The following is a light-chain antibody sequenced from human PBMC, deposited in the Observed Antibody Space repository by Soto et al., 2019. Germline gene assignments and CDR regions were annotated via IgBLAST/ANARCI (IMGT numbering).Light chain of an antibody. CDR2: DAS. CDR1: QAINNY. Sequence: DIQMTQSPSFLTASVGERVTITCQASQAINNYLHWYQQKPGKAPKLLIYDASNLEKGAPSRFSGSGSGTDFTFDISSLQPEDVATYYCQHHHNLPHFGQGTKVDI. J-gene: IGKJ1*01. V-gene: IGKV1-33*01. CDR3: QHHHNLPH.